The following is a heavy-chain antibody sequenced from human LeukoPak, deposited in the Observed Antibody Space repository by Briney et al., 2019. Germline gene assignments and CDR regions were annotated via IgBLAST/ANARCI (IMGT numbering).Heavy chain of an antibody. CDR2: TYYRSKWFH. Sequence: SQTLSLTCVISGDSVSSNSAAWNWIRQSPSRGLEWLGRTYYRSKWFHDYAVPVKSRITINPDTSKNQFSLHLNSVTPEDTALYYCARDKNGSRRVYAMDVWGQGTTVTVSS. D-gene: IGHD2-15*01. V-gene: IGHV6-1*01. CDR1: GDSVSSNSAA. J-gene: IGHJ6*02. CDR3: ARDKNGSRRVYAMDV.